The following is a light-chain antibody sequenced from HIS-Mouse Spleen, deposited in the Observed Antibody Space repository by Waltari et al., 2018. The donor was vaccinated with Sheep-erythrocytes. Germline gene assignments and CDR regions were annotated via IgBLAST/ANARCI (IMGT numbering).Light chain of an antibody. Sequence: AIQLTQSPSSLSASVGDRVTNTCRASQGISSALAWYQQKPGKAPKLLIYDASSLESGVPSRFSGNGSGTDFTLTISSLQPEDFATYYCQQFNNYPRTFGQGTKVEIK. CDR2: DAS. CDR3: QQFNNYPRT. J-gene: IGKJ1*01. V-gene: IGKV1D-13*01. CDR1: QGISSA.